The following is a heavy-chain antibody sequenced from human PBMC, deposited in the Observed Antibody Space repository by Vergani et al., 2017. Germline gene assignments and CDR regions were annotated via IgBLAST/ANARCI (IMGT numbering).Heavy chain of an antibody. Sequence: QLQLQESGPGLVKPSETLSLTCTVSGGSISSSSYYWGWIRQPPGKGLEWIGSIYYSGSTYYNPSLKSRVTISVDTSKNQFSLKLSSVTAADTAVYYCARHYYDSSGYWKTWGQGTLVTVSS. V-gene: IGHV4-39*01. CDR2: IYYSGST. CDR3: ARHYYDSSGYWKT. D-gene: IGHD3-22*01. CDR1: GGSISSSSYY. J-gene: IGHJ5*02.